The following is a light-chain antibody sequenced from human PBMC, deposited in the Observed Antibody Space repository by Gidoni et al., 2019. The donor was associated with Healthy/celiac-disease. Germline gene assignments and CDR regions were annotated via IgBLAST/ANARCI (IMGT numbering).Light chain of an antibody. J-gene: IGKJ4*01. CDR2: LGS. CDR3: MQALQTPRT. V-gene: IGKV2-28*01. CDR1: QSLMHSNGYTY. Sequence: DIVMTQSPLPLPVTPGEPASIPCRSSQSLMHSNGYTYLDWYLQKPGQSPQLLIYLGSNRASGVPDRFSGSGSGTDFTLKISRVEAEDVGVYYCMQALQTPRTFGGGTKVEIK.